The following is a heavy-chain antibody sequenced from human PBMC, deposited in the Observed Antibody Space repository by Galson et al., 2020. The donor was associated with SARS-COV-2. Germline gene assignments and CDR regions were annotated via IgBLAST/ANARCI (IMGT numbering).Heavy chain of an antibody. CDR3: ARGLTY. V-gene: IGHV4-39*07. CDR1: GDPISSSTYF. J-gene: IGHJ4*02. CDR2: IYYTGST. D-gene: IGHD2-21*02. Sequence: SETLSLTCTVSGDPISSSTYFWRWIRQPPGKGLEWIGSIYYTGSTYSNPSLKSRVTISVDTSKNHFSLNLGSVTAADTAFYYCARGLTYWGQGTLVTVSS.